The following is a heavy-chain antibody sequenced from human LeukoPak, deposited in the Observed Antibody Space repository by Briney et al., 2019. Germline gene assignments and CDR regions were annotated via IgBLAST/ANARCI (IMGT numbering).Heavy chain of an antibody. CDR2: ISGSGGST. V-gene: IGHV3-23*01. D-gene: IGHD3-22*01. CDR3: ANLDAEYYDSSGKDY. J-gene: IGHJ4*02. CDR1: GFTFSSYA. Sequence: GGSLRLSCAASGFTFSSYAMSWVRQAPGKGLEWVSAISGSGGSTYYADSVRGRFTISRDNSKNTLYLQMNSLRAEDTAVYYCANLDAEYYDSSGKDYWGQGTLVTVSS.